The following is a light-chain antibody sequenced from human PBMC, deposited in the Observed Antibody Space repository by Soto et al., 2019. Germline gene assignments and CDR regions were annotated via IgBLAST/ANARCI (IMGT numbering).Light chain of an antibody. J-gene: IGKJ1*01. V-gene: IGKV3-20*01. Sequence: EIVLTQSPGTLSLSPGDRATLSCRASQSVRGTYLAWYQQKPGQAPRLLIFAASSRATGIPDRLSGSGSATDFTLTFSSLEPEDFAVYYCPQYGSSPGTFGQGTKMEI. CDR1: QSVRGTY. CDR2: AAS. CDR3: PQYGSSPGT.